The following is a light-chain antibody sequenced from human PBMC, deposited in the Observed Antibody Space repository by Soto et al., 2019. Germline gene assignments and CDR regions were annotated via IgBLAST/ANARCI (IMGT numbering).Light chain of an antibody. Sequence: IVLTQSPATVSLSPGERATLSCRASQSVSSSYLAWYQQKPGQAPRLLIYGASSRATGIPDRFSGSGSGTDFTLTISRLEPEDFAVYYCQQYGSSPGTFGQGTKVDIK. CDR1: QSVSSSY. CDR3: QQYGSSPGT. V-gene: IGKV3-20*01. CDR2: GAS. J-gene: IGKJ1*01.